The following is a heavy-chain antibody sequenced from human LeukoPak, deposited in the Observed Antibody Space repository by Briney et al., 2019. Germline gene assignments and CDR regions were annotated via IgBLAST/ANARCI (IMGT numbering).Heavy chain of an antibody. J-gene: IGHJ1*01. V-gene: IGHV1-24*01. CDR2: FDPEDGET. CDR1: GYTLTGLS. CDR3: ATGAGVSVVTAIEYFQH. Sequence: ASVKVSCKVSGYTLTGLSMHWVRQAPGKGLEWMGGFDPEDGETIYAQKFQGGVTMTEDTSTDTAYMELSSLRSEDAAVYYCATGAGVSVVTAIEYFQHWGQGTLVTVSS. D-gene: IGHD2-21*02.